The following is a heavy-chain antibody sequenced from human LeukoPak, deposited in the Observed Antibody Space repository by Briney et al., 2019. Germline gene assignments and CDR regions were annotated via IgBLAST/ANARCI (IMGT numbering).Heavy chain of an antibody. J-gene: IGHJ6*02. V-gene: IGHV3-7*03. CDR2: IKQEGSEK. CDR3: ARESGLSLWDGDYYHYYYYGMDV. Sequence: GGSLRLSCAASGFTFSSYWMSWVRQAPGKGLEWVANIKQEGSEKYYVDSVKGRFTISRDNAKNSLYLQMNSLRAEDTAVYYCARESGLSLWDGDYYHYYYYGMDVWGQGTTVTVSS. CDR1: GFTFSSYW. D-gene: IGHD4-17*01.